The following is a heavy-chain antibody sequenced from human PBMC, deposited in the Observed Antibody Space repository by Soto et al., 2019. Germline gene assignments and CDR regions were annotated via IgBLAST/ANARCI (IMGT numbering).Heavy chain of an antibody. CDR2: IYDSGRT. D-gene: IGHD3-22*01. V-gene: IGHV4-30-4*01. J-gene: IGHJ3*02. Sequence: SETLSLTCTVSGGSISSGDYYWSWIRQPPGKGLEWIGDIYDSGRTYDNPSLKSRVTISVDTSKSQFSLNLSSVTAADTAVYYCARGLDYYDTSGYYYDAFDIWGQGTMVTVSS. CDR3: ARGLDYYDTSGYYYDAFDI. CDR1: GGSISSGDYY.